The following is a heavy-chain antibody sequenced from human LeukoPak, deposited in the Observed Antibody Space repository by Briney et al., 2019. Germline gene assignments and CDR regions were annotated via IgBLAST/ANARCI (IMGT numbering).Heavy chain of an antibody. J-gene: IGHJ1*01. CDR1: GGSISSSSYY. Sequence: SETLSLTCTVSGGSISSSSYYWGWIRQPPGKGLGWIGSIYYSGSTYYNPSLKSRVTISVDTSKNQFSLKLSSVTAADTAVYYCARWGYYYDSSGYYSAEYFQHWGQGTLVTVSS. CDR3: ARWGYYYDSSGYYSAEYFQH. V-gene: IGHV4-39*07. D-gene: IGHD3-22*01. CDR2: IYYSGST.